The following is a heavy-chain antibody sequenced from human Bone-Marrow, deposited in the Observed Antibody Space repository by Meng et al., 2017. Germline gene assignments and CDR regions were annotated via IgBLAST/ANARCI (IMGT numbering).Heavy chain of an antibody. CDR1: GFTFSKAY. D-gene: IGHD5-12*01. J-gene: IGHJ4*02. CDR3: SGHIDY. Sequence: EVRLVELGGGLVRLWVCLTLACVGSGFTFSKAYMTWVRQVPGKRLEWVGRIKSKPDGETIDYAAPLKGRFTISRDDSKNTVYLQMNSLKTEDTAVYYCSGHIDYWGQGTLVTVSS. CDR2: IKSKPDGETI. V-gene: IGHV3-15*01.